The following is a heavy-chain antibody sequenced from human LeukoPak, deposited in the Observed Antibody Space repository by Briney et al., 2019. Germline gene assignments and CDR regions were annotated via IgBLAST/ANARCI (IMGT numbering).Heavy chain of an antibody. J-gene: IGHJ4*02. D-gene: IGHD3-3*01. CDR1: GGSISSYY. V-gene: IGHV4-59*01. CDR2: IYYSGST. CDR3: ARVLDFWSGPDY. Sequence: PSETLSLTCTVSGGSISSYYWSWIRQPPGKGLEWIGYIYYSGSTNYNPSLKSRVTISVDTSKNQFSLKLSSVTAADTAVYYCARVLDFWSGPDYWGQGTLVTVSS.